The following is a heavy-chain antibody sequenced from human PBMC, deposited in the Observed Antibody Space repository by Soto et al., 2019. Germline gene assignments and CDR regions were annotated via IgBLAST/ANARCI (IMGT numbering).Heavy chain of an antibody. J-gene: IGHJ2*01. CDR2: VTIFNGKT. V-gene: IGHV1-18*04. CDR1: GYVFGNYG. CDR3: AEFSGSYSSWCFEL. Sequence: QPLLVQSGVEAKNPGASVKVSCKAFGYVFGNYGISWVRQAPGQGLEWMGWVTIFNGKTNYAQKFRGRVTMTADTSRDTAYMELKSLRSDDTDTYYCAEFSGSYSSWCFELWGRGTLVTVAS. D-gene: IGHD1-26*01.